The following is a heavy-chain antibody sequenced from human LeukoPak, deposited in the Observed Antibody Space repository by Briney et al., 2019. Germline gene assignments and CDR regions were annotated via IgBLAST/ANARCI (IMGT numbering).Heavy chain of an antibody. CDR2: ISSSGSTI. Sequence: GGSLRLSCAASGFTFSSYEMDWVRQAPGKGLEWVSYISSSGSTIYYADSVKGRLTISRDNAKNSLYLQMNSLRAEDTAVYYCAREATVTTSLDYWGQGTLVTVSS. D-gene: IGHD4-17*01. CDR1: GFTFSSYE. J-gene: IGHJ4*02. V-gene: IGHV3-48*03. CDR3: AREATVTTSLDY.